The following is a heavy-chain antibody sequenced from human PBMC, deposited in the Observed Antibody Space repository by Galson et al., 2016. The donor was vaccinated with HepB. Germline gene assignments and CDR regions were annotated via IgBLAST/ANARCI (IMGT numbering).Heavy chain of an antibody. Sequence: SLRLSCAASGFTFSNYWMSWVRQAPGKGLEWVATTSSLGDILYYADSVKGRFTISRDNSNNILSLQMNSLRAEDTAVYYCTRDAMGRGSGSYSAFDYWGQGTLVTVSS. CDR1: GFTFSNYW. V-gene: IGHV3-30-3*01. D-gene: IGHD1-26*01. J-gene: IGHJ4*02. CDR2: TSSLGDIL. CDR3: TRDAMGRGSGSYSAFDY.